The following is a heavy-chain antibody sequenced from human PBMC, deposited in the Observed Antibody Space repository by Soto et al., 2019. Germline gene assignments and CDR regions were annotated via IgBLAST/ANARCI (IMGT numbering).Heavy chain of an antibody. V-gene: IGHV4-59*08. Sequence: LSLTCTVSGGSISSYYWSWIRQPPGKGLEWIGYIYYSGSTNYNPSLKSRVTISVDTSKNQFSLKLSSVTAADTAVYYCARLPPRMIAARPFYFDYWGQGTLVTVSS. J-gene: IGHJ4*02. D-gene: IGHD6-6*01. CDR3: ARLPPRMIAARPFYFDY. CDR1: GGSISSYY. CDR2: IYYSGST.